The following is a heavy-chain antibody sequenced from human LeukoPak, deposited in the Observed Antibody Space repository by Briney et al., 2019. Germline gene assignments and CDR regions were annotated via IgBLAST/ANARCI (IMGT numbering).Heavy chain of an antibody. D-gene: IGHD6-19*01. CDR2: IYHSGST. J-gene: IGHJ4*02. CDR1: GYSISSGYY. CDR3: AREYSSCRAPDY. V-gene: IGHV4-38-2*02. Sequence: SETLSLTCTVSGYSISSGYYWGWIRPPPGKGLEWIGSIYHSGSTYYNPSLKSRDTISVDTSKNQFSLKLSSVTAADTAVYYCAREYSSCRAPDYWGQGTLVTVSS.